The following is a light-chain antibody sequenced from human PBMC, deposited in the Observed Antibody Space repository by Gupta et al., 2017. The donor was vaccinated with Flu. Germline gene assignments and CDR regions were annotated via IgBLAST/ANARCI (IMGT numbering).Light chain of an antibody. V-gene: IGLV2-14*01. CDR3: SSYRSSSTRVV. Sequence: QSALTQPASVSGSPGQSITISCTGTSSDIGAYEYVSWYQHHPGRAPKLMIYEVNNRPSGVSNRFSGSKSDNTASLTISGLQVEDEADYECSSYRSSSTRVVFGTGTKVTV. CDR2: EVN. J-gene: IGLJ1*01. CDR1: SSDIGAYEY.